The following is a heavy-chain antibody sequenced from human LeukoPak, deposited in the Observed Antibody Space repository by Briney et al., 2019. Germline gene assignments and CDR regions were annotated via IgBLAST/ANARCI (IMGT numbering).Heavy chain of an antibody. D-gene: IGHD3-10*01. J-gene: IGHJ4*02. CDR3: ARDLDGDGVYYFDY. V-gene: IGHV4-61*02. Sequence: SQTLSLTCTVSGGAISSGGYYWSWLRQPAGTGLEWIGRIHASGSTYYNPSLKSRVTISVDTSKNQFSLKLSSVTAADTAVYYCARDLDGDGVYYFDYWGQGSLVTVSS. CDR2: IHASGST. CDR1: GGAISSGGYY.